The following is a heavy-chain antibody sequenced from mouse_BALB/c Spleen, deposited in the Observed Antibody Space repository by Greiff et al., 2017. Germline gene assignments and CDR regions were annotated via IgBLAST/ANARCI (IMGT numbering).Heavy chain of an antibody. V-gene: IGHV1-14*01. CDR3: ARSGGYDVAYYAMDY. Sequence: VQLQQSVPELVKPGASVKMSCKASGYTFTSYVMHWVKQKPGQGLEWIGYINPYNDGTKYNEKFKGKATLTSDKSSSTAYMELSSLTSEDSAVYYCARSGGYDVAYYAMDYWGQGTSVTVSS. D-gene: IGHD2-2*01. J-gene: IGHJ4*01. CDR1: GYTFTSYV. CDR2: INPYNDGT.